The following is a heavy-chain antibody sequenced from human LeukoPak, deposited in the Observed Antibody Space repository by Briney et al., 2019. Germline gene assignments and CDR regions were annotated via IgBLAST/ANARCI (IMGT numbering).Heavy chain of an antibody. CDR3: TTDLVAVAGTSNYWFDP. V-gene: IGHV3-15*01. Sequence: GGSLRLSCAASGFTFSNAWMSWVRQGPGKGLEWVGRIKSKTDGGTTDYAAPVKGRFTISRDDSKNTLYLQMNSLKTEDTAVYYCTTDLVAVAGTSNYWFDPWGQGTLVTVSS. CDR1: GFTFSNAW. CDR2: IKSKTDGGTT. J-gene: IGHJ5*02. D-gene: IGHD6-19*01.